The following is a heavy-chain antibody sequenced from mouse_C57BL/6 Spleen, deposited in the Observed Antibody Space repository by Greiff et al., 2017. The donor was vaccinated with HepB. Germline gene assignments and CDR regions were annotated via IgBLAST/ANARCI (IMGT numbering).Heavy chain of an antibody. CDR3: ARSHYYGSSPYAMDY. D-gene: IGHD1-1*01. Sequence: QVQLQQPGAELVRPGPSVKLSCKASGYTFTSYWMHWVKQRPGQGLEWIGVIDPSDSYTNYNQKFKGKATLTVDTSSSTAYMQLSSLTSEDSAVYYCARSHYYGSSPYAMDYWGQGTSVTVSS. CDR2: IDPSDSYT. CDR1: GYTFTSYW. J-gene: IGHJ4*01. V-gene: IGHV1-59*01.